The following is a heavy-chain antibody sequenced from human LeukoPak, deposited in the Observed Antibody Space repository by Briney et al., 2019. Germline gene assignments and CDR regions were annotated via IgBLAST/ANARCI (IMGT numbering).Heavy chain of an antibody. D-gene: IGHD6-19*01. Sequence: GGSLRLSCAASGFTFSSYSMNWVRQAPGKGLEWVSSISSSSSYIYYADSVKDRFTISRDNAKNSLYLQMNSLRAEDTAVYYCAGLAVAGTTHDYWGQGTLVTVSS. CDR2: ISSSSSYI. V-gene: IGHV3-21*01. CDR3: AGLAVAGTTHDY. J-gene: IGHJ4*02. CDR1: GFTFSSYS.